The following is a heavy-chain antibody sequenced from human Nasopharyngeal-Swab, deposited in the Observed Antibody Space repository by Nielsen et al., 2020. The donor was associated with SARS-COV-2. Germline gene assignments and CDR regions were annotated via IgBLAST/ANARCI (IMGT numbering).Heavy chain of an antibody. CDR3: ARGYYYDSSGYRPRGMDV. V-gene: IGHV3-13*01. Sequence: GGSLRLSCAASGFTFSSYDMRWVRQATGKGLEWVSAIGTAGDTYYPGSVKGRFTISRENAKNSLYLQMNSLRAGDTAVYYCARGYYYDSSGYRPRGMDVWGQGTTVTVSS. CDR2: IGTAGDT. J-gene: IGHJ6*02. D-gene: IGHD3-22*01. CDR1: GFTFSSYD.